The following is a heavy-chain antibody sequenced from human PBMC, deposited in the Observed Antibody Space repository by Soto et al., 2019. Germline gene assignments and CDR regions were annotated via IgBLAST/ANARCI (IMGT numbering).Heavy chain of an antibody. CDR3: ASGNHDILTIDY. Sequence: SETLSLTCTVSGGSISRGDYYWSWIRQPPGKGLDWIGYIYYSGSTYYNPSLRSRVTISVDTSKNQFSLRLSSVTAADTAVYYCASGNHDILTIDYWGQGTLVTVS. D-gene: IGHD3-9*01. J-gene: IGHJ4*02. V-gene: IGHV4-30-4*01. CDR2: IYYSGST. CDR1: GGSISRGDYY.